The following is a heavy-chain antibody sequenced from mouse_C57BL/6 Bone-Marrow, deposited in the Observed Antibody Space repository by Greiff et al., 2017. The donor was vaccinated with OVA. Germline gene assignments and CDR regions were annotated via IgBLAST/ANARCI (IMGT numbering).Heavy chain of an antibody. D-gene: IGHD1-1*01. CDR1: GYTFTSYW. J-gene: IGHJ1*03. V-gene: IGHV1-55*01. CDR3: SLYYGSTSYWYFDV. CDR2: IYPGSGST. Sequence: VQLQQSGAELVKPGASVKMSCKASGYTFTSYWITWVKQRPGQGLEWIGDIYPGSGSTNYNEKFKSKATLTVDTSSSTAYMQLSSLTSEDSAVYYCSLYYGSTSYWYFDVGGTGTTVTVSS.